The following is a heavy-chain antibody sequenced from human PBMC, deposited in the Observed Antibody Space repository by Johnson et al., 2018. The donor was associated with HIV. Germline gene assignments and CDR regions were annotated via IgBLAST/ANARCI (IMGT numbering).Heavy chain of an antibody. CDR3: TTYYGWAFDI. CDR2: ISYDGNNK. J-gene: IGHJ3*02. D-gene: IGHD3-10*01. V-gene: IGHV3-30-3*01. Sequence: VQLVESGGGVVQPGRSLRLSCAASGFSFTKYAMHWVRQAPGKGLEWVAIISYDGNNKYYADSVKGRFTISRDDSKNTLYMQMNSLKTEDTAVYYCTTYYGWAFDIWGQGTMVTVSS. CDR1: GFSFTKYA.